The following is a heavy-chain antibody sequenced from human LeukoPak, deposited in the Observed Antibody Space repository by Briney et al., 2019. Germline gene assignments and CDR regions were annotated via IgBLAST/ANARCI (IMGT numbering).Heavy chain of an antibody. Sequence: AGPTRVNSTQSLTLTCTFSVFSLSTSGGGVGWIRQPPGNALEGLALIYWNDDRRYSPTLKGRLTINKDTSKNQVVLTMTNMYPVGTAPYYCAHRAQGNWVDYFDFWGQGTLVIVS. CDR2: IYWNDDR. V-gene: IGHV2-5*01. CDR1: VFSLSTSGGG. CDR3: AHRAQGNWVDYFDF. J-gene: IGHJ4*02. D-gene: IGHD7-27*01.